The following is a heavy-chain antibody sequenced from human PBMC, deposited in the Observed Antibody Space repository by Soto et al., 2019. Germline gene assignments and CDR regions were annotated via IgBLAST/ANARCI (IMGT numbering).Heavy chain of an antibody. CDR3: AMGREHTTIFGVLTPPLP. V-gene: IGHV3-23*01. CDR1: GFTFSTYA. CDR2: ISDSGSST. J-gene: IGHJ5*02. Sequence: PGGSLRLSCAASGFTFSTYAMTWVCQPPRKGLEWISSISDSGSSTYYADSVRGRFTISRDNSKNTLYLQMNSLRAEDTAVYYCAMGREHTTIFGVLTPPLPWGQGTLVTVSS. D-gene: IGHD3-3*01.